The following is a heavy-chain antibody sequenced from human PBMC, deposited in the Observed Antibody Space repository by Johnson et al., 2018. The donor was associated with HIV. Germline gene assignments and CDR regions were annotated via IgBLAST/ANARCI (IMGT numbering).Heavy chain of an antibody. CDR1: GFTVNSNY. D-gene: IGHD3-10*01. Sequence: VQLVESGGGVVRPGESLRLSCAASGFTVNSNYMSWVRQAPGQGLEWVSVIYSGGSRHYRDSVKGRFTVSRDSSRNTVYLQMNSLRAEDTAVYYCARAVLWFGDHVFDMWGQGTMVTVSS. CDR3: ARAVLWFGDHVFDM. CDR2: IYSGGSR. J-gene: IGHJ3*02. V-gene: IGHV3-66*01.